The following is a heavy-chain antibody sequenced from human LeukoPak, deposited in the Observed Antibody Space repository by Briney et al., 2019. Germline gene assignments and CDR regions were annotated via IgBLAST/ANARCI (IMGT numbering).Heavy chain of an antibody. CDR1: GFTFSSYS. J-gene: IGHJ4*02. Sequence: GGSLRLSCAASGFTFSSYSMNWVRQAPGKGLEWVSSISSSSSYIYYADSVKGRFTISRDNAKNSLYLQMNSLRAEDTAVYYCARDPRGYSYGCFDYWGQGTLVTVSS. CDR3: ARDPRGYSYGCFDY. V-gene: IGHV3-21*01. D-gene: IGHD5-18*01. CDR2: ISSSSSYI.